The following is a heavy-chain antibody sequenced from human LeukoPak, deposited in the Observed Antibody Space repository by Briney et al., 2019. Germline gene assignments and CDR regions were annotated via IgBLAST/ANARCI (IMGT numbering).Heavy chain of an antibody. CDR1: GFTFSSYG. CDR2: ISSSSSYI. D-gene: IGHD2-2*03. V-gene: IGHV3-21*01. J-gene: IGHJ4*02. CDR3: ARDNGYCSSTSCHGYFDY. Sequence: GGSLRLSCAASGFTFSSYGMNWVRQAPGKGLEWVSSISSSSSYIYYADSVKGRFTISRDDAKNSLYLQMNSLRAEDTAVYYCARDNGYCSSTSCHGYFDYWGQGTLVTVSS.